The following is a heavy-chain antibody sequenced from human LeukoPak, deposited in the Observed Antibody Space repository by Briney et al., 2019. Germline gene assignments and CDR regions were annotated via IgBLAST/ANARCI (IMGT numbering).Heavy chain of an antibody. J-gene: IGHJ4*01. V-gene: IGHV4-59*08. CDR1: GGTIKSYY. D-gene: IGHD3-10*01. CDR3: ARHGGSLGYFDY. CDR2: VHDSGTT. Sequence: PSETLSLTCTVSGGTIKSYYWIWIRQTPGKGLEWIGYVHDSGTTNYNPSLKGRVTISSDTSKNQFSLNLRSVSAADTATYYCARHGGSLGYFDYWGHGTLVTVSS.